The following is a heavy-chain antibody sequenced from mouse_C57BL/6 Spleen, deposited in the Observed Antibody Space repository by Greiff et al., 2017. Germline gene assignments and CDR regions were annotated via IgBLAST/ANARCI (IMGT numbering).Heavy chain of an antibody. CDR1: GFTFTDYY. CDR3: ARYPSTGFDY. J-gene: IGHJ2*01. D-gene: IGHD4-1*02. V-gene: IGHV7-3*01. CDR2: IRNKANGYTT. Sequence: EVKLMESGGGLVQPGGSLSLSCAASGFTFTDYYMSWVRQPPGKALEWLGFIRNKANGYTTEYSASVKGRFTISRDNSQSILYLQMNALRAEDSATYYCARYPSTGFDYWGQGTTLTVSS.